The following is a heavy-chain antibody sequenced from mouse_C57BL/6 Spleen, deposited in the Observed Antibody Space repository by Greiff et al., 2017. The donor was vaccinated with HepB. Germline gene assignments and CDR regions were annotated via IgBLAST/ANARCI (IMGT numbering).Heavy chain of an antibody. V-gene: IGHV14-4*01. CDR1: GFNIKDDY. Sequence: EVHLVESGAELVRPGASVKLSCTASGFNIKDDYMHWVKQRPEQGLEWIGWIDPANGDTEYASKFQGKATITADTSSNTAYLQLSSLTSEDTAVYYCTRLDYGSSYYAMDYWGQGTSVTVSS. CDR3: TRLDYGSSYYAMDY. J-gene: IGHJ4*01. CDR2: IDPANGDT. D-gene: IGHD1-1*01.